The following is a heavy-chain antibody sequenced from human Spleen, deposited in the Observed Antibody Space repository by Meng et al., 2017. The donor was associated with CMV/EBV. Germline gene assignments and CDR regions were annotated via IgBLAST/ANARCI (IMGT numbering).Heavy chain of an antibody. CDR2: ISGSGGST. V-gene: IGHV3-23*01. CDR1: GLTFSSYA. D-gene: IGHD3-3*01. Sequence: GGSLRLSCAASGLTFSSYAMRWVRQAPGKGLEWGSGISGSGGSTSYADSVKGRFTISRDNSKNTLYLQMNSLGADDTAVYYCAKGNYDFWSGYPPKYWGQGTLVTVSS. CDR3: AKGNYDFWSGYPPKY. J-gene: IGHJ4*02.